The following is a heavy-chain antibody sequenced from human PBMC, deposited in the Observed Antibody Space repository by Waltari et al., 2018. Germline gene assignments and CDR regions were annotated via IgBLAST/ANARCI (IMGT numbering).Heavy chain of an antibody. CDR3: ARAYCSGGSCYSGSFYYMDV. V-gene: IGHV1-2*02. J-gene: IGHJ6*03. Sequence: QVQLVQSGAEVKKPGASVKVSCEASGYTFPGYYMHWVRQAPGQGLEWRGWINPNSGGTNYAQKFQDRVTMTRDTSLSTAYMELSRLRSDDTAVYYCARAYCSGGSCYSGSFYYMDVWGRGTTVTVSS. D-gene: IGHD2-15*01. CDR1: GYTFPGYY. CDR2: INPNSGGT.